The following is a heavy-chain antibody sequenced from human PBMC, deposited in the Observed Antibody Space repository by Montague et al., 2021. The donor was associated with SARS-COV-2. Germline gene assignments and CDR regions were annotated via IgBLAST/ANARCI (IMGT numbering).Heavy chain of an antibody. J-gene: IGHJ6*02. D-gene: IGHD3-22*01. CDR2: ISSSSTTI. V-gene: IGHV3-48*04. Sequence: SLRLSCAASGFTFSSYRMNWVRQAPGKGLEWASYISSSSTTIYYADSVKGRFTISRDNAKNSLYLQVNSLRAEDTVVYYCARGGNLWDSSGYYREGYFYGMDVWGQGTTVTVSS. CDR1: GFTFSSYR. CDR3: ARGGNLWDSSGYYREGYFYGMDV.